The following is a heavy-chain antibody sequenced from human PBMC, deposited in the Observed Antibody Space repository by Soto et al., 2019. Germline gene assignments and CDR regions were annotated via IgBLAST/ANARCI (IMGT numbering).Heavy chain of an antibody. CDR1: GDSVSSNSAA. Sequence: QAQLQQSGPGLVKPSQTLSLTCAISGDSVSSNSAAWNWIRQSPSRGLEWLGRTYYRSKWYNDYAVSVKSRITINPDTSKNQFSLQLNSVTPEDTAVYYCAKDNVAAAGTGGAFDIWGQGTMVTVSS. V-gene: IGHV6-1*01. D-gene: IGHD6-13*01. J-gene: IGHJ3*02. CDR3: AKDNVAAAGTGGAFDI. CDR2: TYYRSKWYN.